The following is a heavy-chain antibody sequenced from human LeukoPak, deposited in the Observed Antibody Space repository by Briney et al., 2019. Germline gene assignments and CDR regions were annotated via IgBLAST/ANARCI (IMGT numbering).Heavy chain of an antibody. J-gene: IGHJ4*02. CDR3: ARRWRGGYYFD. CDR2: INHSGST. Sequence: SETLSLTCAVYGGSFSGYYWSWIRQPPGKGLEWIGEINHSGSTNFNPSLKSRVTISIDTSKNQFSLKLSSVTAADTAVYYCARRWRGGYYFDWGQGTLVTVSS. CDR1: GGSFSGYY. D-gene: IGHD3-22*01. V-gene: IGHV4-34*01.